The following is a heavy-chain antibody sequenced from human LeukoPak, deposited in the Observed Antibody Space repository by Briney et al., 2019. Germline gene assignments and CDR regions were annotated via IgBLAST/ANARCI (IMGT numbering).Heavy chain of an antibody. D-gene: IGHD2-15*01. Sequence: SVKVSCKASGYTFTGYYMHWVRQAPGQGLEWMGGMIPIFGTANYAQKFQGRVTITADESTSTAYMELSSLRSEDTAVYYCTRDQIGYCSGGSCLGTAFDIWGQGTMVTVSS. CDR1: GYTFTGYY. V-gene: IGHV1-69*13. CDR3: TRDQIGYCSGGSCLGTAFDI. J-gene: IGHJ3*02. CDR2: MIPIFGTA.